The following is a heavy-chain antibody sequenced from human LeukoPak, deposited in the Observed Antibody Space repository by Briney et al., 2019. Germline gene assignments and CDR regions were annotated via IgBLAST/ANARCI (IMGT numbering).Heavy chain of an antibody. D-gene: IGHD2-2*01. J-gene: IGHJ5*02. CDR2: INPNSGGT. V-gene: IGHV1-2*02. Sequence: GASVKVSCKASGYTFTGYYMHWVRQAPGQGVEWMGWINPNSGGTNYAQKFQGRVTITRDTSISTAYMEMRRLRSDDTAVYYCARDLGGLGYCSSTSCYEWFDPWGQGTLVTVSS. CDR3: ARDLGGLGYCSSTSCYEWFDP. CDR1: GYTFTGYY.